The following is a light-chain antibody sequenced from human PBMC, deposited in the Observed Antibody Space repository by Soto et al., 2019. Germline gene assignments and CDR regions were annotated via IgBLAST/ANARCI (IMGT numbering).Light chain of an antibody. V-gene: IGLV1-40*01. CDR3: QSYDSSMSGSNWV. CDR2: GNI. CDR1: SSNIGAGFD. Sequence: QSALTQPPSVSGAPGQRVTISCTGSSSNIGAGFDVHWYQQLPGTAPKLLIYGNINRPSGVPDRFSGSKSGASASLAITGLQAEDEAYYYCQSYDSSMSGSNWVFGGGTQLTVL. J-gene: IGLJ3*02.